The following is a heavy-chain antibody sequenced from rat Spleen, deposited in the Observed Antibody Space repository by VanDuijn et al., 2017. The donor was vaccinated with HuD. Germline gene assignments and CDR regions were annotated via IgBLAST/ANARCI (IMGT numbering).Heavy chain of an antibody. V-gene: IGHV5S13*01. CDR2: ISTGGYNT. CDR3: AIHGGLRNWFDS. CDR1: GFTFSNYD. D-gene: IGHD1-11*01. Sequence: EVQLVESGGGLVQPGRSLKLSCAASGFTFSNYDMAWVRQAPTEGLEWIASISTGGYNTYYRDSVKGRFTNSRDDANNTHYLQMDSLRSEDTATYYCAIHGGLRNWFDSWGQGSLVTVSS. J-gene: IGHJ3*01.